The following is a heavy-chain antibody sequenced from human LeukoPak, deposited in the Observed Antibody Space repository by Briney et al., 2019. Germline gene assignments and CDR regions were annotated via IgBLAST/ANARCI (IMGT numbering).Heavy chain of an antibody. D-gene: IGHD2-15*01. CDR3: ARTQGCSGGSCYRLYYYYMDV. CDR2: IKSGGDT. Sequence: GGSLRLSCAASGFTVSNNYMSWVRQAPGKGLEWVSVIKSGGDTYYADSVKGRFTISRDNSKNTLSLQMNSLRAEDTAVYYCARTQGCSGGSCYRLYYYYMDVWGKGTTVTVSS. J-gene: IGHJ6*03. CDR1: GFTVSNNY. V-gene: IGHV3-53*01.